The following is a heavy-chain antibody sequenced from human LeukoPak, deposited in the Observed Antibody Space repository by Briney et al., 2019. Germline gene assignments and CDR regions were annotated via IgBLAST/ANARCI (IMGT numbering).Heavy chain of an antibody. J-gene: IGHJ6*02. D-gene: IGHD3/OR15-3a*01. Sequence: GGSLRLSCAASGNYWMHWVRQSPGKGLEWVAIIWYDGSDKYYADSVKGRFTISRDNSKKTLYLEMNSLRADDTAVYFCARTRFWTGYYPQAYFYGMDVWGQGTTVTVSS. CDR2: IWYDGSDK. CDR3: ARTRFWTGYYPQAYFYGMDV. CDR1: GNYW. V-gene: IGHV3-33*08.